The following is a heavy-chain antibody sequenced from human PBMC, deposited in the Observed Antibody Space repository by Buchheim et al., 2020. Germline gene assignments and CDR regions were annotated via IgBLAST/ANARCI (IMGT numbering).Heavy chain of an antibody. V-gene: IGHV3-30-3*01. D-gene: IGHD5-18*01. Sequence: QVQLVESGGGVVQPGRSLRLSCAASGFTFSSYAMHWVRQAPGKGLEWVAVISYDGSNKYYADSVKGRFTISRDNSKNKLYLQMNSLRAEDTAVYYCARDPEYTAMAPFFDYWGQGTL. J-gene: IGHJ4*02. CDR2: ISYDGSNK. CDR1: GFTFSSYA. CDR3: ARDPEYTAMAPFFDY.